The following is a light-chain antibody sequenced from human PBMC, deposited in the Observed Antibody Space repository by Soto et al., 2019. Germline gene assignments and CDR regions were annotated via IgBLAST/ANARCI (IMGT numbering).Light chain of an antibody. Sequence: SVLTQPPSVSGAPGQSVTISCTGSSYNIGAGYDVHWYQQNPGTDPKLLIYGNSNRPSGVPDRFSGSKSGTSASLAITGLQAEDEADYYCQSYGSSLSGLYVFGTGTKVTVL. J-gene: IGLJ1*01. CDR3: QSYGSSLSGLYV. V-gene: IGLV1-40*01. CDR2: GNS. CDR1: SYNIGAGYD.